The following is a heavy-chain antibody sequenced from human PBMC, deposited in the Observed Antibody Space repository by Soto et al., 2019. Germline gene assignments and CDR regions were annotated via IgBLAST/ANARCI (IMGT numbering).Heavy chain of an antibody. D-gene: IGHD6-13*01. Sequence: PGGSLRLSCAASGFTFRTYGMNWVRRAPGGGLEWVASISSSGSCIYYADSAKGRFTISRDDAEKSLYLQMNSLRAEDTALYYCAREPEGIAAALDYWGQGTLVTVSS. V-gene: IGHV3-21*01. CDR2: ISSSGSCI. J-gene: IGHJ4*02. CDR1: GFTFRTYG. CDR3: AREPEGIAAALDY.